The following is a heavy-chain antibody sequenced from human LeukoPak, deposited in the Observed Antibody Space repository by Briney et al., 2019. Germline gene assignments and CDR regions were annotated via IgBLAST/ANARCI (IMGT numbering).Heavy chain of an antibody. V-gene: IGHV4-59*12. CDR3: ARPDYYGSGSYYV. J-gene: IGHJ6*04. CDR2: VYNSGGT. CDR1: GGSISSYY. D-gene: IGHD3-10*01. Sequence: PSETLSLTCTVSGGSISSYYWSWIRQPPGKGLEWFGYVYNSGGTKYDPSLKSRLTISVDTSKNQFSLKLSSVTAADTAVYYCARPDYYGSGSYYVWGKGTTVTVSS.